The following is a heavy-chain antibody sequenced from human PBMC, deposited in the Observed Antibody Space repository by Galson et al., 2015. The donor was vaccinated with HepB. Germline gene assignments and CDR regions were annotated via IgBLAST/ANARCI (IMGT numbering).Heavy chain of an antibody. CDR2: IYTSGST. Sequence: ETLSLTCTVSGGSISSYYWTWIRQPAGKGLEWIGRIYTSGSTNYNPSLKSRVTMSVDTSKNLFSLKLSSVTAADTAVYYCAREESGSFSRRFDYWGQGTLVTVSS. V-gene: IGHV4-4*07. CDR1: GGSISSYY. J-gene: IGHJ4*02. CDR3: AREESGSFSRRFDY. D-gene: IGHD1-26*01.